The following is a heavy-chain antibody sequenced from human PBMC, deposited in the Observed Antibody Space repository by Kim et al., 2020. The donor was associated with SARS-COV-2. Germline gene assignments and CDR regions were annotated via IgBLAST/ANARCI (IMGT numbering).Heavy chain of an antibody. Sequence: VKDRFTTSSDNSKNTLYLQMNSMRAEDTAVYYCAKVPNRYGSGSSNWFDPWGQGTLVTVSS. J-gene: IGHJ5*02. CDR3: AKVPNRYGSGSSNWFDP. D-gene: IGHD3-10*01. V-gene: IGHV3-23*01.